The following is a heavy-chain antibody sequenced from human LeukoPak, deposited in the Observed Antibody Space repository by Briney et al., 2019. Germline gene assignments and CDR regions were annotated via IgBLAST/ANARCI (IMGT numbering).Heavy chain of an antibody. CDR1: GYSISSGYY. CDR2: IYHSGST. CDR3: ARVGGKTYYDILTGSGYFDY. J-gene: IGHJ4*02. D-gene: IGHD3-9*01. V-gene: IGHV4-38-2*02. Sequence: SETLSLTCTVSGYSISSGYYWGWIRQPPGKGLEWIGIIYHSGSTYYNPSLKSRVTISLDTSKNQFSLKLSSETAADTAVYYCARVGGKTYYDILTGSGYFDYWGQGTLVTVSS.